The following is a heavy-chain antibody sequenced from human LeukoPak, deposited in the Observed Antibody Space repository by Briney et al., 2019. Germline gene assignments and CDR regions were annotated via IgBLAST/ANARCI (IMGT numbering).Heavy chain of an antibody. CDR3: ARDPYNGYYGVDYYYYMDV. J-gene: IGHJ6*03. Sequence: GGSLRLSCAASGFTFNNYNMNWVRQTPGKGLEWVSSITRDSIYTFYADSVRGRFTISRDNAKNSLSLQMNSLRAEDTAVYYCARDPYNGYYGVDYYYYMDVWGKGTTVTISS. CDR2: ITRDSIYT. CDR1: GFTFNNYN. D-gene: IGHD3-3*01. V-gene: IGHV3-21*01.